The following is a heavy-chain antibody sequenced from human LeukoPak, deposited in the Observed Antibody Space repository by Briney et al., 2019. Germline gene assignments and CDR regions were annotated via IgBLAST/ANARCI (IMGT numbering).Heavy chain of an antibody. V-gene: IGHV3-30-3*01. J-gene: IGHJ4*02. CDR3: ARAEGYGDPPFDY. D-gene: IGHD4-17*01. Sequence: GRSLRLSCAASRFTFNRYTMYWVRQAPGKGLEWVALISSDGSNKYYADSVKGRFTISRDNSKNTLYLQMNSLRAEDTAVYYCARAEGYGDPPFDYWGQGTLVTVSA. CDR1: RFTFNRYT. CDR2: ISSDGSNK.